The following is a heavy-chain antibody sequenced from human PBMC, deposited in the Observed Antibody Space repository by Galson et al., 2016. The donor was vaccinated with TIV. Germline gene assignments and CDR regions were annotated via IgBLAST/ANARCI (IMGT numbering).Heavy chain of an antibody. J-gene: IGHJ4*02. CDR2: IDPSSGGT. V-gene: IGHV1-46*01. D-gene: IGHD2-21*01. Sequence: SVKVSCKASGYTFITYYMHWVRQAPGQGLEWVGDIDPSSGGTTYAQKFQGRVTMTRDTSTSTVYMDLSSLRSDDTAVFYCAVWSNIYYFALWGQGTLITVSS. CDR1: GYTFITYY. CDR3: AVWSNIYYFAL.